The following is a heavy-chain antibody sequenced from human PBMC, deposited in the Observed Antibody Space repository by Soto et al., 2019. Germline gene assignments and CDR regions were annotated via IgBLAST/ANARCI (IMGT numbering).Heavy chain of an antibody. CDR1: GGSISSYY. J-gene: IGHJ3*02. Sequence: SETLSLTCTVSGGSISSYYWSWIRQPPGKGLEWIGYIYYSGSTNYNPSLKSRVTISVDTSKNQFSLKLSSVTAADTAVYYCATTSSGWYLGAFDIWGQGTMVTVSS. V-gene: IGHV4-59*01. CDR3: ATTSSGWYLGAFDI. CDR2: IYYSGST. D-gene: IGHD6-19*01.